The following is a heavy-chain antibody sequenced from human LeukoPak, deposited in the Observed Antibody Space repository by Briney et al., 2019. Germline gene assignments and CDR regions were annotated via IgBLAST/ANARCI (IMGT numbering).Heavy chain of an antibody. V-gene: IGHV1-18*01. J-gene: IGHJ4*02. D-gene: IGHD3-16*01. CDR2: ISSNSDNT. CDR3: ARDWGSIKVITDY. CDR1: GYTFTNYG. Sequence: ASVNVSCKATGYTFTNYGISWVRQAPGQGLEWMGWISSNSDNTNYAQKLQGRVTMTTDTSTSTAYMELRSLRSDDTAVYYCARDWGSIKVITDYWGQGTLVTVSS.